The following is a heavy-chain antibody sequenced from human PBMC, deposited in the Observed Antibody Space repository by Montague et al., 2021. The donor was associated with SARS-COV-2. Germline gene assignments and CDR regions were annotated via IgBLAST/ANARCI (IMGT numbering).Heavy chain of an antibody. Sequence: SETLSLTCAVYGGSFSGYYWSWIRQPPGKGLEWIGSIYHSGSTYYNPSLKSRVTISVDTSKNQFSLKLSSVTAADTAVYYCAVNSNYYCYYGMDVWGQGTTVTVSS. CDR2: IYHSGST. CDR1: GGSFSGYY. D-gene: IGHD4-11*01. J-gene: IGHJ6*02. CDR3: AVNSNYYCYYGMDV. V-gene: IGHV4-34*01.